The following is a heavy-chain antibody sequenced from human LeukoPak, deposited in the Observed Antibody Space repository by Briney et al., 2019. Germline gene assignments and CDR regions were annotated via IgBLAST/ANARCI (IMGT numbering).Heavy chain of an antibody. V-gene: IGHV3-23*01. Sequence: PGGSLRLSCAASGFTFSSYGMSWVRQAPGKGLEWVSAISGSGGSTYYADSVKGRFTISRDNSKNTLYLRMNSLRAEDTAVYYCAKGRLFYGGNSFLDYWGQGTLVTVSS. CDR3: AKGRLFYGGNSFLDY. J-gene: IGHJ4*02. CDR2: ISGSGGST. D-gene: IGHD4-23*01. CDR1: GFTFSSYG.